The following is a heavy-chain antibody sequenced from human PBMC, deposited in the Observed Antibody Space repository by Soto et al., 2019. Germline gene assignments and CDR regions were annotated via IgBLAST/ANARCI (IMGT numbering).Heavy chain of an antibody. CDR1: GGSISSYY. J-gene: IGHJ4*02. D-gene: IGHD2-15*01. CDR2: IYYSGST. Sequence: PSETLSLTCTVSGGSISSYYWGWIRQPPGKGLEWIGYIYYSGSTNYNPSLKSRVTISVDTSKNQFSLKLSSVTAADTAVYYCARRYGGTFDYWGQGTLVTVPS. V-gene: IGHV4-59*08. CDR3: ARRYGGTFDY.